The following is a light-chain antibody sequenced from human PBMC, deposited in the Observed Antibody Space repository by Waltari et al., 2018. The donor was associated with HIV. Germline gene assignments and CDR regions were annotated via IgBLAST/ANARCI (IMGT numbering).Light chain of an antibody. J-gene: IGLJ2*01. CDR2: DVT. V-gene: IGLV2-11*01. CDR3: CSSAASSTLL. Sequence: QSALTQPRSVSGSPGQSVTISCTGTSSDIGGYNYVSWFQHHPGKAPKLMIYDVTKPPSVVPDLFSGYTSGTTASPTISVLPADDAADYYCCSSAASSTLLFGGGTKLTVL. CDR1: SSDIGGYNY.